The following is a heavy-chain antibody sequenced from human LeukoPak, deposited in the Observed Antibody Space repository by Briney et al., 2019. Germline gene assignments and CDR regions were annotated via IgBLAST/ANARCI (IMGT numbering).Heavy chain of an antibody. D-gene: IGHD5-12*01. V-gene: IGHV3-23*01. CDR2: IRGSGGST. J-gene: IGHJ4*02. Sequence: PGGSLRLSCAASGFTFSSYAMSWVRQAPGKGLEWVSAIRGSGGSTYYAETLKGRFTISRDKSKNTEYLQIKSLRAGDTAVYYCAKYSRATGDYWGQGTLVTVSS. CDR1: GFTFSSYA. CDR3: AKYSRATGDY.